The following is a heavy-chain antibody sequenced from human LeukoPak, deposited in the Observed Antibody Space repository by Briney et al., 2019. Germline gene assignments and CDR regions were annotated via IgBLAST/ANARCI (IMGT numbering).Heavy chain of an antibody. CDR2: IYYSGST. V-gene: IGHV4-59*01. Sequence: SETLSLTCTVSGGSISSYYWSWIRQPPGKGLEWIGYIYYSGSTNYNPSLKSRVTISVDTSKNQFSLKLSSVTAADTAVYYCARGGSYGRAFDIWGQGTMVTVSS. CDR3: ARGGSYGRAFDI. D-gene: IGHD1-26*01. CDR1: GGSISSYY. J-gene: IGHJ3*02.